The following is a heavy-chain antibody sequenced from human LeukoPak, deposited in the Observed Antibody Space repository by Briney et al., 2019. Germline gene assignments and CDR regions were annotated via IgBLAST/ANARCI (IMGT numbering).Heavy chain of an antibody. D-gene: IGHD2-8*01. CDR3: AKNGYNSYGMDV. CDR2: ISYDGSNK. CDR1: GFTFSSYG. V-gene: IGHV3-30*18. J-gene: IGHJ6*02. Sequence: GRSLRLSCAASGFTFSSYGMHWVRQAPGKGLEWMAVISYDGSNKYYADSVKGRFTISRDNSKNTLYLQMNSLRAEDTAVYYCAKNGYNSYGMDVWGQGTTVTVSS.